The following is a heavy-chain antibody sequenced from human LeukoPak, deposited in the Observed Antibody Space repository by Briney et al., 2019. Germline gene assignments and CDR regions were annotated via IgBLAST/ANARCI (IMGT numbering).Heavy chain of an antibody. CDR3: ARRRAARPDIDY. CDR1: GYSISSGYY. CDR2: IYHSGST. Sequence: PSETLSLTCTVSGYSISSGYYWGWTRQPPGKGLEWIGSIYHSGSTYYNPSLKSRVTISVDTSKNQFSLKLSSVTAADTAVYYCARRRAARPDIDYWGQGTLVTVSS. D-gene: IGHD6-6*01. J-gene: IGHJ4*02. V-gene: IGHV4-38-2*02.